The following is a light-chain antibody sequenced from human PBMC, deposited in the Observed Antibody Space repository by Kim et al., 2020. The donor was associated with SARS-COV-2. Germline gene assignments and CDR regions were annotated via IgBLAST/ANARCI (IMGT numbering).Light chain of an antibody. V-gene: IGLV4-60*03. Sequence: SVKLTGTLSSGDSHYIIAGHQQQPGKGPRYMMRLEYSGSYSRGSGVPDRCSGSAYRADRYLSISNLQSEDEADYYCETWNTDTRVFGGGTKLTVL. CDR2: LEYSGSY. CDR1: SGDSHYI. J-gene: IGLJ3*02. CDR3: ETWNTDTRV.